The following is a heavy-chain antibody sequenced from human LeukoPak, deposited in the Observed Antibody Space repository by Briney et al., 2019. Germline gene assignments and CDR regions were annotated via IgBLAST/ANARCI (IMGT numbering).Heavy chain of an antibody. CDR1: GYTFTSYG. Sequence: AASVKVSCKASGYTFTSYGLSWVRQAPGQGLERMGWISAYNGNTNYAQKLQGRVTMTTDTSTSTAYMELRSLRSDDTAVYYCARAWGSVVVTAIRLYYFDYWGQGTLVTVSS. V-gene: IGHV1-18*01. CDR3: ARAWGSVVVTAIRLYYFDY. J-gene: IGHJ4*02. D-gene: IGHD2-21*02. CDR2: ISAYNGNT.